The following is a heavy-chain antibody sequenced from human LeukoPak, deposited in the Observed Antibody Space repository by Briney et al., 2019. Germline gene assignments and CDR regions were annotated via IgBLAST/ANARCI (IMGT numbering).Heavy chain of an antibody. CDR2: IKKDGSEK. CDR1: GFIFSGSW. CDR3: TTDTWYSAGH. V-gene: IGHV3-7*03. J-gene: IGHJ4*02. D-gene: IGHD2-15*01. Sequence: GGSLRLSCTASGFIFSGSWMAWIRQAPGKGLEWVAIIKKDGSEKYYVDSMKGRFTISRDNAKNSLFLQMNSLRAEDTAIYYCTTDTWYSAGHWGQGTLVTVSS.